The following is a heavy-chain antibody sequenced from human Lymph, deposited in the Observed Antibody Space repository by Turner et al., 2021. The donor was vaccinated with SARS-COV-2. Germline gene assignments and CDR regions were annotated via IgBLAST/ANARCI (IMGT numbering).Heavy chain of an antibody. V-gene: IGHV3-21*01. J-gene: IGHJ4*02. CDR2: ITCTSSYI. Sequence: EVQLVKSGGGMVKPGGSLRLSCAASGFTFSSYSMNWVRQAPGKGLEWVSSITCTSSYIYYADSVKGRFTISRDNAKNSLYLQMNSLRAEDTAVYYCARDPPDFPYYLDYWGQGTLVTVSS. D-gene: IGHD2-21*02. CDR1: GFTFSSYS. CDR3: ARDPPDFPYYLDY.